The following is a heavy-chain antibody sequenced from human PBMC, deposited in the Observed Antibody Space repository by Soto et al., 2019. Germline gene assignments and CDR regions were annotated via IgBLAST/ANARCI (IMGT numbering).Heavy chain of an antibody. CDR2: VSTNNADT. CDR1: GYHFTAYG. J-gene: IGHJ5*02. CDR3: ARHYSSGSRNWFDP. D-gene: IGHD6-19*01. V-gene: IGHV1-18*01. Sequence: ASVKVSCKTSGYHFTAYGLAWLRQAPGQRPEWMGWVSTNNADTNYAEKFQGRVTMTTDKSTTTTYMELSSVTAADTAVFYCARHYSSGSRNWFDPWGQGTLVTVSS.